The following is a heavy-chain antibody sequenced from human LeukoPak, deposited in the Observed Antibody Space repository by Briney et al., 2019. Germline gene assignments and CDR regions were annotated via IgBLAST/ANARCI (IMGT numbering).Heavy chain of an antibody. Sequence: PSETLSLTCTVSGGSISSSSYYWGWIRQPPGKGLEWIGSIYYSGSPYYNPSLKSRVTMSVDTSKNQFSLKLSSVTAADTAVYCCATLAYSSSWNPFGGYYMDVWGKGTTVIVSS. D-gene: IGHD6-13*01. CDR3: ATLAYSSSWNPFGGYYMDV. V-gene: IGHV4-39*07. CDR1: GGSISSSSYY. J-gene: IGHJ6*03. CDR2: IYYSGSP.